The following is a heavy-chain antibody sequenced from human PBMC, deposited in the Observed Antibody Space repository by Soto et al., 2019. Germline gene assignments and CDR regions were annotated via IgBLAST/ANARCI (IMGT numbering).Heavy chain of an antibody. V-gene: IGHV3-21*01. CDR1: GFTFSTYT. J-gene: IGHJ5*01. CDR2: ISSGSSYI. D-gene: IGHD3-10*01. Sequence: WGSLRLSCAASGFTFSTYTMNWVRQAPWKGLEWISSISSGSSYIYYAGSVKGRFTISRDNAKNSLFLQMNSLRADDTAVYYCARDILSGGAYPDSWGQGTKVTVSS. CDR3: ARDILSGGAYPDS.